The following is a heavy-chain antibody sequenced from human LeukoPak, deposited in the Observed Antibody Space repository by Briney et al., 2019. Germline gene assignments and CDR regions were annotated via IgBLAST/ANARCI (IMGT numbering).Heavy chain of an antibody. Sequence: GESLQISCKGSGYIFTTSWIGWVRQMPGKGLEWMGIIYPADSDTRYSPSFQGQVTISADKSISTAYLQWSSLKASDTAMYYCARQAAGIDYWGQGTLVTVSS. CDR3: ARQAAGIDY. J-gene: IGHJ4*02. CDR2: IYPADSDT. V-gene: IGHV5-51*01. D-gene: IGHD6-13*01. CDR1: GYIFTTSW.